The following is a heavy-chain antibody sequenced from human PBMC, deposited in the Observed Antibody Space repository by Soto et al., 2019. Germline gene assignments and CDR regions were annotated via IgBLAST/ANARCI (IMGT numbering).Heavy chain of an antibody. CDR1: GFSLSTSGVG. J-gene: IGHJ5*02. V-gene: IGHV2-5*01. D-gene: IGHD3-22*01. CDR3: AHSYSVPNYYDSSGYYYVGWFDP. Sequence: SGPTLVNPTQTLTLTCTFSGFSLSTSGVGVGWIRQPPGKALEWLALIYWNDDKRYSPSLKSRLTITKDTSKNQVVLTMTNMDPVDTATYYCAHSYSVPNYYDSSGYYYVGWFDPWGQGTLVTVSS. CDR2: IYWNDDK.